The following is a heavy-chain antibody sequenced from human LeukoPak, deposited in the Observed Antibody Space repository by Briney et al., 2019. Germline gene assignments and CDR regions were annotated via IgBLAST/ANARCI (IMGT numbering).Heavy chain of an antibody. CDR3: ARLLLWFGELSGMDV. J-gene: IGHJ6*02. CDR2: ISNDGIKT. D-gene: IGHD3-10*01. V-gene: IGHV3-30-3*01. Sequence: PGRSLRLSCAATGFTFSDYVMHWVRQDPVKGLEWVAVISNDGIKTHYADSVKGRFTISRDNAKNSLYLQMNSLRAEDTAVYYCARLLLWFGELSGMDVWGQGTTVTVSS. CDR1: GFTFSDYV.